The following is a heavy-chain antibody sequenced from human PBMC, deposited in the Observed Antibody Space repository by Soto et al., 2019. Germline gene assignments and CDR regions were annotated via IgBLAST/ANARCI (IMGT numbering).Heavy chain of an antibody. CDR1: AFTFSSYG. Sequence: GGSLRLSCASSAFTFSSYGMHWVRQAPGKGLEWVAVISYDGSNKYYADSVKGRFTISRDNSKNTLYLQMNSLRAEDTAVYYCAKGIYGDEIDYWGQGTLVTVAS. CDR2: ISYDGSNK. CDR3: AKGIYGDEIDY. J-gene: IGHJ4*02. D-gene: IGHD4-17*01. V-gene: IGHV3-30*18.